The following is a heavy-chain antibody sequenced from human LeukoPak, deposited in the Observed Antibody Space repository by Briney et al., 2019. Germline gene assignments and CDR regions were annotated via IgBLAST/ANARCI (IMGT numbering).Heavy chain of an antibody. CDR1: GFSISNSA. V-gene: IGHV3-23*01. J-gene: IGHJ4*02. CDR2: IAASSGST. Sequence: GGSLRLSCAASGFSISNSAMSWVRQAPGKGLEWVSLIAASSGSTFYADSVKGRFTISRDSSKNTLYLQLNSLRAEDMAVYYCAKGAYDYIEMGYFDYWGQGTLVTVSS. D-gene: IGHD5-12*01. CDR3: AKGAYDYIEMGYFDY.